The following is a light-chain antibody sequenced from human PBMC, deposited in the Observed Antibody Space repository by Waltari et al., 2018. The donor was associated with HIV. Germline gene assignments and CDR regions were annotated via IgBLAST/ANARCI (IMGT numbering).Light chain of an antibody. Sequence: EILMTQSPGTLSVSPGERATLSGRASQYVSNNLAWYQQKPGQAPRLLIYGASSRAAGIPARFNGSRSGTEFTLTISSLQSEDFAVYYCQQYDNWPPLTFGGGTKVEIK. V-gene: IGKV3-15*01. CDR3: QQYDNWPPLT. CDR2: GAS. J-gene: IGKJ4*01. CDR1: QYVSNN.